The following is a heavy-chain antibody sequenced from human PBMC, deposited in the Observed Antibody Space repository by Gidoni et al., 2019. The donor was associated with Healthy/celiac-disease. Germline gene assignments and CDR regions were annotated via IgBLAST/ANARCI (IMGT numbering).Heavy chain of an antibody. CDR1: GFTFSSYW. CDR3: ARDTPDYDFWSGLFDY. D-gene: IGHD3-3*01. J-gene: IGHJ4*02. CDR2: IKQDGSEK. Sequence: EVQLVESGGGLVQPGGSLRLSCAASGFTFSSYWVSWVRQAPGKGLEWVANIKQDGSEKYYVDSVKGRFTISRDNAKNSLYLQMNSLRAEDTAVYYCARDTPDYDFWSGLFDYWGQGTLVTVSS. V-gene: IGHV3-7*01.